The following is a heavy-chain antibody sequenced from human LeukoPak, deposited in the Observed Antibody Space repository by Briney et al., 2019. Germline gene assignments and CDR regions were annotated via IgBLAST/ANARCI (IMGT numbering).Heavy chain of an antibody. V-gene: IGHV4-38-2*02. CDR2: IYHSGST. CDR3: ASRPYCSSTSCPFDY. Sequence: ASETLSLTCTVSGYSISSGYYWGWIRQPPGKGLEWIGSIYHSGSTYYNPSLKSRVTISVDTSKNQFSLKLSSVTAADTAVYYCASRPYCSSTSCPFDYWGQGTLVAVSS. D-gene: IGHD2-2*01. J-gene: IGHJ4*02. CDR1: GYSISSGYY.